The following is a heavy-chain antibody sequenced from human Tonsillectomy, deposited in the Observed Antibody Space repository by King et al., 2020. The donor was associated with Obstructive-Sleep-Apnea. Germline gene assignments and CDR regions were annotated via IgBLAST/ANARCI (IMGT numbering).Heavy chain of an antibody. CDR3: ARDPGNGAWYTVDY. D-gene: IGHD6-19*01. CDR2: ISSSSGFR. Sequence: EVQLVESGGGLVKPGGSLRLSCVVSGFTFSDYSMNWVRQAPGKGLEWVSSISSSSGFRYYTDQVKGRFTISRENAKNSLYLQMNSRGAEETAGYYCARDPGNGAWYTVDYWGQGTLVTVSS. J-gene: IGHJ4*02. V-gene: IGHV3-21*01. CDR1: GFTFSDYS.